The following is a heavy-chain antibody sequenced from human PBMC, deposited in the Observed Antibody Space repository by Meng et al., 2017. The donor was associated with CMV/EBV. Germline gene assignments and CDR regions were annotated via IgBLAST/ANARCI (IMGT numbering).Heavy chain of an antibody. CDR2: INPNSGGT. CDR3: ARGSHVVVPAAPEGI. J-gene: IGHJ3*02. V-gene: IGHV1-2*02. CDR1: GYTFTGYY. D-gene: IGHD2-2*01. Sequence: ASVKVSCKASGYTFTGYYMHWVRQAPGQGLEWMGWINPNSGGTNYAQKFQGRVTMTRDTSISTAYMELSRLRSDDTAVYYCARGSHVVVPAAPEGIWGQGTMVTVSS.